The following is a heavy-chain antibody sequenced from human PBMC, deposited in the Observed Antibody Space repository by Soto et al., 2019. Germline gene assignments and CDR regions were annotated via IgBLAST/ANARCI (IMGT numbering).Heavy chain of an antibody. CDR3: ARHATGGVTIFGVVIGDAFDI. CDR2: IYYSGST. D-gene: IGHD3-3*01. Sequence: SETLSLTCTVSGGSISSSSYYWGWIRQPPGKGLEWIGSIYYSGSTYYNTSLKSRVTISVDTSKNQFSLKLSSVTAADTAVYYCARHATGGVTIFGVVIGDAFDIWGQGTMVTVSS. J-gene: IGHJ3*02. CDR1: GGSISSSSYY. V-gene: IGHV4-39*01.